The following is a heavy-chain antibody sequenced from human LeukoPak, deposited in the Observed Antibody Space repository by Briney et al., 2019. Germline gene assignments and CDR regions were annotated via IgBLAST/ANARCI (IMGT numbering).Heavy chain of an antibody. CDR3: AKDRIQLWRGWAFDI. D-gene: IGHD5-18*01. CDR1: GFTFSSYA. V-gene: IGHV3-23*01. CDR2: ISGSGGST. J-gene: IGHJ3*02. Sequence: GGSLRLSCGASGFTFSSYAVRWVRQAPGKGLEWVSAISGSGGSTYYADSVKGRFTIHRDNSKNTLYLQMNSLRAEDTAVYYCAKDRIQLWRGWAFDIWGQGTMVTVSS.